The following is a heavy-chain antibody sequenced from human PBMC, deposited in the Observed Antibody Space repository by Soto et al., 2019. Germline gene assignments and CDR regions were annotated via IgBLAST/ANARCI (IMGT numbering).Heavy chain of an antibody. CDR1: GGSISSSSYY. D-gene: IGHD2-15*01. Sequence: QLQLQESGPGLVKPSETLSLTCTVSGGSISSSSYYWGWIRQPPGKGREWIGSIYYSGSTYYNPSLKSRVTISVDPSKNQFSLKLSSVTAADTAVYYCARHTPAISISDHWGQGTLVTVSS. CDR3: ARHTPAISISDH. V-gene: IGHV4-39*01. CDR2: IYYSGST. J-gene: IGHJ4*02.